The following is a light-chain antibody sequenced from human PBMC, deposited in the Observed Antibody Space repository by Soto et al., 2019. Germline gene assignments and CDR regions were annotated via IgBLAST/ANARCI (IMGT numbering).Light chain of an antibody. CDR3: QQYYTIPLT. Sequence: DIVMTHSPDCLAWSLGERATISCRYIQSVLYSSDNKNYLVWYKQKPGQPPKVRIYWASTREFGVTDRFSVIVSWKDVTLTISSLQAEDVEVYYGQQYYTIPLTLGGGTKVDIK. J-gene: IGKJ4*01. V-gene: IGKV4-1*01. CDR1: QSVLYSSDNKNY. CDR2: WAS.